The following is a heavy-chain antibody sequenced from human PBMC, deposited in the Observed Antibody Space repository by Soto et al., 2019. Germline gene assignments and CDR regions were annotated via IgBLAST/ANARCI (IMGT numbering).Heavy chain of an antibody. CDR2: IYSSGST. Sequence: SETLSLTCPVSGGSIRDYYWSLIRQPPGKGLEWIAWIYSSGSTNYNPSLKSRVTISVDTSKNQFSLKVNSVTAADTAVYYCARLGLPGATLTWFDPWGQGSPVTVSS. CDR3: ARLGLPGATLTWFDP. CDR1: GGSIRDYY. J-gene: IGHJ5*02. V-gene: IGHV4-59*01. D-gene: IGHD6-25*01.